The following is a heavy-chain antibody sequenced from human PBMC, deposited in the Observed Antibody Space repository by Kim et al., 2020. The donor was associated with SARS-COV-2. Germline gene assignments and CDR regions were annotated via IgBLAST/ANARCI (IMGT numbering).Heavy chain of an antibody. Sequence: GGSLRLSCAASGFTFSSYGMHWVRQAPGKGLEWVAVISYDGSNKYYADSVKGRFTISRDNSKNTLYLQMNSLRAEDTAVYYCAKDTRDCSGGSCWYYYYYGMDVWGQGTTVTVSS. CDR3: AKDTRDCSGGSCWYYYYYGMDV. CDR1: GFTFSSYG. CDR2: ISYDGSNK. V-gene: IGHV3-30*18. J-gene: IGHJ6*02. D-gene: IGHD2-15*01.